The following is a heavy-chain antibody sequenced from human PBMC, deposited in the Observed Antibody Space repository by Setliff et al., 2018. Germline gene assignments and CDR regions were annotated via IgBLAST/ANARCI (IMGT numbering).Heavy chain of an antibody. CDR1: GFTDSSEY. D-gene: IGHD6-6*01. Sequence: GGSLRLSCVVSGFTDSSEYMNWVRQAPGKGLEWVANIKQDGSEKYYVDSVKGRFTISRDNAKNSLYLQMNSLRAEDTAVYYCARGSSSYDYWGQGTLVTVSS. J-gene: IGHJ4*02. V-gene: IGHV3-7*01. CDR2: IKQDGSEK. CDR3: ARGSSSYDY.